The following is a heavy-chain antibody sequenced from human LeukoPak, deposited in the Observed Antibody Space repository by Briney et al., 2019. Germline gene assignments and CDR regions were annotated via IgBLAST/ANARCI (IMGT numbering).Heavy chain of an antibody. CDR2: IYSGGTT. D-gene: IGHD4-17*01. V-gene: IGHV3-53*01. J-gene: IGHJ6*03. CDR1: GFTVSSNY. CDR3: ARGMHDYGDQNSFYYYYYYMDV. Sequence: GGSLRLSCAASGFTVSSNYMSWVRQAPGKGLEWVSVIYSGGTTYYADSVKGRFTISRDSSKNTLYFQMNSLRVEDTAVYYCARGMHDYGDQNSFYYYYYYMDVWGKGTTVTVSS.